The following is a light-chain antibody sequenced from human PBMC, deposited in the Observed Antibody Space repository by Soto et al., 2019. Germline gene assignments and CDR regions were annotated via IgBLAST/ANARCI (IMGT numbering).Light chain of an antibody. J-gene: IGKJ1*01. CDR3: QQYSTYWT. V-gene: IGKV1-5*03. CDR2: KAS. CDR1: QSISTW. Sequence: DIQMTQSPSTLSASVGDRVTITCRASQSISTWLAWYQQKQGKAPKLLIYKASSLESGVPSRFSGSGSGTEFTLTISRLQPDDFATYYCQQYSTYWTFGQGTKVEIE.